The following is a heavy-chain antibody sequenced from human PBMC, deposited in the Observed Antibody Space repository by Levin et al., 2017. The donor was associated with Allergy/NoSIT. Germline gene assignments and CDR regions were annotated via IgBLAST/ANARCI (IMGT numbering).Heavy chain of an antibody. CDR3: ARARYSGTSFDY. CDR1: GFTFSSYA. J-gene: IGHJ4*02. Sequence: AGGSLRLSCAASGFTFSSYAMHWVRQAPGKGLEWVAVISYDGSNKYYADSVKGRFTISRDNSKNTLYLQMNSLRAEDTAVYYCARARYSGTSFDYWGQGTLVTVSS. D-gene: IGHD1-26*01. V-gene: IGHV3-30-3*01. CDR2: ISYDGSNK.